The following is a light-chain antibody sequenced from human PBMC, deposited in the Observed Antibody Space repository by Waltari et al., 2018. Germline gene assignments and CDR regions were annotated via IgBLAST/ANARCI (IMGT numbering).Light chain of an antibody. CDR1: SLRRSF. J-gene: IGLJ3*02. CDR3: SSRDSGNRHALV. CDR2: DKN. Sequence: SSVLTQDPSVSVALGQTVRITCQGDSLRRSFASWYQQRPGQAPILVISDKNSRPSGVPDLFSGSSSEDTASFTSTATQAEDEAAYFCSSRDSGNRHALVFGGGTKLTVL. V-gene: IGLV3-19*01.